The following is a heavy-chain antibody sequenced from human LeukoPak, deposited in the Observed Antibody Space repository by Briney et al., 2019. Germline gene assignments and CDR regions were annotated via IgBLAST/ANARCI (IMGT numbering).Heavy chain of an antibody. J-gene: IGHJ4*02. D-gene: IGHD6-19*01. Sequence: GASVKVSCKASGYTFTNYAMHWVRQAPGQGLEWMGWISAYNGNTNYAQKLQGRVTMTTDTSTSTAYMELRSLRSDDTAVYYCARDEGSGWYGLDYWGQGTLVTVSS. CDR2: ISAYNGNT. CDR1: GYTFTNYA. V-gene: IGHV1-18*01. CDR3: ARDEGSGWYGLDY.